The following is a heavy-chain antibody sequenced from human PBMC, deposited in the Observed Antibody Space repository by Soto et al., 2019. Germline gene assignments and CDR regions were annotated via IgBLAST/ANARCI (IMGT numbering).Heavy chain of an antibody. J-gene: IGHJ3*02. Sequence: QVQLVESGGGVVQPGRSLRLSCAASGFTFSSYGVHWVRQAPGKGLEWVAVIWYDGSNKYYADSVKGRFTISRDNSKNTLYLQMNSLRAEDTAVYYCARQEVVPAAMWGFDIWGQGTMVTVSS. V-gene: IGHV3-33*01. D-gene: IGHD2-2*01. CDR3: ARQEVVPAAMWGFDI. CDR1: GFTFSSYG. CDR2: IWYDGSNK.